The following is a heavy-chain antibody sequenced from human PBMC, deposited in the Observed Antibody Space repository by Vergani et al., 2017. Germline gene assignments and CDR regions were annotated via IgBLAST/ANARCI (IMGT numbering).Heavy chain of an antibody. V-gene: IGHV4-39*01. J-gene: IGHJ5*02. CDR3: ARLMIFGNIPDYFDP. D-gene: IGHD3/OR15-3a*01. Sequence: QVQLQESGPGLVQPSETLSLTCTVTGGSISNDIHYWGWVRQSPGQGLEHIASIHSSGKTYYQSSLKSRVTISLDTSQNQFSLRLTSVIAADTAVYFCARLMIFGNIPDYFDPWGQGTLVTVSS. CDR1: GGSISNDIHY. CDR2: IHSSGKT.